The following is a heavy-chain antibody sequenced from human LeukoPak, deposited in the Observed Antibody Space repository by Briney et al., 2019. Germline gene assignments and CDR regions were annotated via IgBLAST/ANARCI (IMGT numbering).Heavy chain of an antibody. J-gene: IGHJ4*02. CDR1: GFTFSSLA. CDR2: IRSNGDTT. D-gene: IGHD1-1*01. CDR3: AKGQELDDGVFDS. Sequence: PGGSLRLSCTASGFTFSSLAMTWVRQAPGKGLEWVSTIRSNGDTTYNADSVKGRFTISRDNSKNTLYIELNSLRVKDTATFYCAKGQELDDGVFDSWGQGTMVTVSS. V-gene: IGHV3-23*01.